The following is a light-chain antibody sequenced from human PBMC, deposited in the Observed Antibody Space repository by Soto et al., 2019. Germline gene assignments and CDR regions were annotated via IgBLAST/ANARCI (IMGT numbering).Light chain of an antibody. Sequence: DIVMTQSPDSLAVSLGERATINCKSSQSVFYSSNNKNYLAWYQQKPGQPPKLLIYWASTRESGVPDRFSGSGSWTDFTLTISSLQAEDVAVYYCQQYYSTPLTFGPGTKVDIK. CDR1: QSVFYSSNNKNY. CDR2: WAS. CDR3: QQYYSTPLT. V-gene: IGKV4-1*01. J-gene: IGKJ3*01.